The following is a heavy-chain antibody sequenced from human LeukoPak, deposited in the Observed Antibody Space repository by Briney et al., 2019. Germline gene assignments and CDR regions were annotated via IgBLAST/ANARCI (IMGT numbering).Heavy chain of an antibody. CDR1: GFTFSNYT. J-gene: IGHJ6*03. CDR3: AKGGYSSSFLRYYYYYMDV. V-gene: IGHV3-23*01. D-gene: IGHD6-6*01. CDR2: ISGSGGST. Sequence: GGSLRLSCAASGFTFSNYTMNWVRRAPGKVLEWVSAISGSGGSTYYADSVKGRFTISRDNSKNTLYLQMNSLRAEDTAVYYCAKGGYSSSFLRYYYYYMDVWGKGTTVTVSS.